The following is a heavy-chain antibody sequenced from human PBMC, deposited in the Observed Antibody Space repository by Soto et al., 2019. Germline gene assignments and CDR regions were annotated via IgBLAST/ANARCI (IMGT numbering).Heavy chain of an antibody. V-gene: IGHV4-31*03. Sequence: QVQLQESGPGLVKPSQTLSLTCTVSGGSISSGGYYWSWIRQHPGKGLEWIGYIYYSGSTYYNPYLKSRVTISVDTSKNQFSLKLSSVTDADTAVYYCARLVTTVTGDAFDLWGQGTMVTVSS. CDR3: ARLVTTVTGDAFDL. CDR2: IYYSGST. J-gene: IGHJ3*01. CDR1: GGSISSGGYY. D-gene: IGHD4-17*01.